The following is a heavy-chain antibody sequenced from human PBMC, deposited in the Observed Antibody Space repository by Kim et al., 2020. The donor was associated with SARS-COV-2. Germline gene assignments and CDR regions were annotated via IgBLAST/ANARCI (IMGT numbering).Heavy chain of an antibody. Sequence: SYTNYADSVKGRFTISRDNAKNSLYLQMNSLRAEDTAVYYCARDSSTFDYWGQGTLVTVSS. J-gene: IGHJ4*02. V-gene: IGHV3-11*05. CDR3: ARDSSTFDY. CDR2: SYT. D-gene: IGHD6-6*01.